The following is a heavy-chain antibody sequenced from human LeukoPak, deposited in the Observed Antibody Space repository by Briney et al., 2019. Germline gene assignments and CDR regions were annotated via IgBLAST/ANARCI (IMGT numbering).Heavy chain of an antibody. V-gene: IGHV3-30*03. Sequence: PGRSLRLPCAPSGFTFSRHGMHWVRQAPGKGLEWVAIISNDGSRKYYAHSVEGRYTISRDNSKNTLYLQMDSLRAEDTAVHYCARDRAWNYFDYWGQGTLVTVSS. CDR2: ISNDGSRK. J-gene: IGHJ4*02. CDR1: GFTFSRHG. CDR3: ARDRAWNYFDY. D-gene: IGHD3-3*01.